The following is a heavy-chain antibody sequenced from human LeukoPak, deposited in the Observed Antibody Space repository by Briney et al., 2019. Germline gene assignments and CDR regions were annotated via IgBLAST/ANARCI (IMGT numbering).Heavy chain of an antibody. CDR1: GDSISSGDYY. CDR2: ISSSGST. D-gene: IGHD3-22*01. V-gene: IGHV4-61*02. Sequence: PSETLSLTCTVSGDSISSGDYYWSWIRQPAGKVLEWIGRISSSGSTNYNPSLKSRVTISVDTSKNQFSLKLSSVTAADTAVYFCARGPYSYDSSGAFDIWGQGTMVTVSS. CDR3: ARGPYSYDSSGAFDI. J-gene: IGHJ3*02.